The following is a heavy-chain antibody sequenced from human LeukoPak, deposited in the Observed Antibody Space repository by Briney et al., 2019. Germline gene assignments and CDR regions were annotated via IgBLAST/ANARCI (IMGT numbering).Heavy chain of an antibody. CDR1: GGSISSYY. D-gene: IGHD3-3*01. CDR3: ARGGRYYDFWSGTRAPVDY. Sequence: SETLSLTCTVSGGSISSYYWGWIRQPPGKGLEWIGEINHSGSTNYNPSLKSRVTISVDTSKNQFSLKLSSVTAADTAVYYCARGGRYYDFWSGTRAPVDYWGQGTLVTVSS. CDR2: INHSGST. V-gene: IGHV4-34*01. J-gene: IGHJ4*02.